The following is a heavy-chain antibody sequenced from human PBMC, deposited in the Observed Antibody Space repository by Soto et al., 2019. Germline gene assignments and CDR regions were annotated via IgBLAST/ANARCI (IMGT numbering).Heavy chain of an antibody. CDR1: DDSLTTNKYA. V-gene: IGHV4-31*03. CDR3: ARASYFRPSGSYYFVS. Sequence: QVQLQESGPGLVKPSQTLSLTCTVSDDSLTTNKYAWTGIRQNPEKGLEWIGYVYSNGNTRSSPSLQSRVSMSVDTSKSHFSLRLSSVTAADTAVYFCARASYFRPSGSYYFVSWGQGTLVTVSS. CDR2: VYSNGNT. J-gene: IGHJ4*02. D-gene: IGHD3-10*01.